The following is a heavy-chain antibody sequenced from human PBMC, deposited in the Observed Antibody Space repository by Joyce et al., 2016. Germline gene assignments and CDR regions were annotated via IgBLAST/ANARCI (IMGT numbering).Heavy chain of an antibody. CDR1: GDSISSSY. CDR2: IYYTGGT. V-gene: IGHV4-59*01. CDR3: ARRDHAGDLDH. D-gene: IGHD1-14*01. Sequence: QLQESGPGLVKPSETLSLTCTVSGDSISSSYWCWIRQTPGKGLEWLGYIYYTGGTNYNPSLKGRASISLDRSRNQFSLTLDSVTAADTAVYFCARRDHAGDLDHWGQGTLVTVSS. J-gene: IGHJ5*02.